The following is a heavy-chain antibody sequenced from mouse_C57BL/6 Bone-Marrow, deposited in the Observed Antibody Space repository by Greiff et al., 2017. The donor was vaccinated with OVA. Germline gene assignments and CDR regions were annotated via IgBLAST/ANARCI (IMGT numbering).Heavy chain of an antibody. V-gene: IGHV5-12*01. Sequence: EVQVVESGGGLVQPGGSLKLSCAASGFTFSDYYMYWVRQTPEKRLEWVAYISNGGGSTYYPDTVKGRFTISRDNAKNTLYLQMSRLKSEDTAMYYCARHARLSYFDYWGQGTTLTVSS. CDR3: ARHARLSYFDY. CDR2: ISNGGGST. CDR1: GFTFSDYY. J-gene: IGHJ2*01.